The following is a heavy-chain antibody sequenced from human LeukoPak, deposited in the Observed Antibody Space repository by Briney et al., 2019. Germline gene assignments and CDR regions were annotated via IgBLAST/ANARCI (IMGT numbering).Heavy chain of an antibody. CDR2: ISYDGSNK. J-gene: IGHJ4*02. V-gene: IGHV3-30*19. CDR3: ARDFYYDSSGYCDY. CDR1: GFTFSSYG. D-gene: IGHD3-22*01. Sequence: GRSLRLSCAASGFTFSSYGMHWVRQAPGKGLEWVAVISYDGSNKYYADSVKGRFTISRDNSKNTLYLQMNSLRAEDTAVYYCARDFYYDSSGYCDYWGQGTLVTVSS.